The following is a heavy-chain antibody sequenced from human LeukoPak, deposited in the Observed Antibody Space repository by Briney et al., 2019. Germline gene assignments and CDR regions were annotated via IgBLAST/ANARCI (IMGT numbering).Heavy chain of an antibody. CDR2: MNPNSGNT. Sequence: ASVKVSCKASGYTFTSYDINWVRQATGQGLEWMGWMNPNSGNTGYAQKFQGRVTMTRNTSISTAYMELSSLRSEDTAVYYCAHHYGPDLGYYGMDVWGQGTTVTVSS. D-gene: IGHD4-17*01. V-gene: IGHV1-8*01. CDR3: AHHYGPDLGYYGMDV. CDR1: GYTFTSYD. J-gene: IGHJ6*02.